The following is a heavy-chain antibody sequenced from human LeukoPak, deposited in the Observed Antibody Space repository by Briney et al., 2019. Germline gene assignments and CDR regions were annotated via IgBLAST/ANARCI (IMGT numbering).Heavy chain of an antibody. D-gene: IGHD2-15*01. J-gene: IGHJ4*02. CDR1: GGSFSGYY. CDR2: INHSGST. V-gene: IGHV4-34*01. Sequence: ASETLSLTCAVYGGSFSGYYWSWIRQPPGKGLEWIGEINHSGSTNYNPSLKSRVTISVDTSKNQFSLKLSSVTAADTAAYYCARSSAGIKPPRRLSYWGQGTLVTVSS. CDR3: ARSSAGIKPPRRLSY.